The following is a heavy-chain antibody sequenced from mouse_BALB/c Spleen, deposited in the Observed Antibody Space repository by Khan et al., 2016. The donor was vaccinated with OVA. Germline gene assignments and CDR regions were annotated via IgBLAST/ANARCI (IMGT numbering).Heavy chain of an antibody. CDR1: GFTFSSYG. Sequence: EVELVESGGGLVQPGGSRKLSCAASGFTFSSYGMHWVRQAPEKGLEWVAYISGDSTTIYYADTVKGRFTISRDNPKNTLFLQMTSLMSEDTAMYYCATSYYYGYYVDYWGQGTTLTVSS. V-gene: IGHV5-17*02. D-gene: IGHD1-1*01. J-gene: IGHJ2*01. CDR3: ATSYYYGYYVDY. CDR2: ISGDSTTI.